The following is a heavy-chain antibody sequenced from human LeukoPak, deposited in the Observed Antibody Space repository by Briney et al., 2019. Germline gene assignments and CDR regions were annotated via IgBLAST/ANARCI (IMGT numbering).Heavy chain of an antibody. Sequence: PGGSLRLSCAASGFTFSIYSMNWVRQAPGKGLEWVSSISSSSSYIYYANSVKGRFTISRDNAKNSLYLQMNSLRAEDTAVYYCATGGKNIAAAGTGYWGQGTLVTVSS. V-gene: IGHV3-21*01. J-gene: IGHJ4*02. CDR1: GFTFSIYS. D-gene: IGHD6-13*01. CDR3: ATGGKNIAAAGTGY. CDR2: ISSSSSYI.